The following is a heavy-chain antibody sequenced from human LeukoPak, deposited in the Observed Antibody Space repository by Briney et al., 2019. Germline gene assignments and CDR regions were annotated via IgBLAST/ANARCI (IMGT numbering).Heavy chain of an antibody. J-gene: IGHJ4*02. V-gene: IGHV1-24*01. D-gene: IGHD6-6*01. CDR2: IDPEDGET. CDR1: GYTLTELS. CDR3: ATDGLGYGSSFDY. Sequence: ASVKVSCKVSGYTLTELSMHWVRQAPGKGLEWVGGIDPEDGETIYAQKFQGRVTMTEDTSTDTAYMELSSLRSEDTAVYYCATDGLGYGSSFDYWGQGTLVTVSS.